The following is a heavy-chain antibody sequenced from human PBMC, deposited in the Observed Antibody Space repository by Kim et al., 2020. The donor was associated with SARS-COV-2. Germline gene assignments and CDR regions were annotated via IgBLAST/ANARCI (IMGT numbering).Heavy chain of an antibody. CDR3: ATSCDSTSCDWCDP. D-gene: IGHD2-2*01. CDR2: FDPEDGET. CDR1: GYTLTELS. J-gene: IGHJ5*02. V-gene: IGHV1-24*01. Sequence: ASVKVSCKVSGYTLTELSMHWVRQAPGKGLEWMGGFDPEDGETMYAQKFQGRVTMTEDTSTDTAYMELSSLRSEDTAVYYCATSCDSTSCDWCDPWGQRPVVTVSS.